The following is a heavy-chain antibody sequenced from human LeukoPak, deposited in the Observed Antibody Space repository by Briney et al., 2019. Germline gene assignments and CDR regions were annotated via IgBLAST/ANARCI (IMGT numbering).Heavy chain of an antibody. CDR1: GGSISSNNYY. D-gene: IGHD6-13*01. V-gene: IGHV4-31*03. CDR3: ARAAILYSRSPSWVYYGMDV. J-gene: IGHJ6*02. Sequence: SETLSVTCTVSGGSISSNNYYWSWIRQHPGKSLEWIGYIYYSGSTYYNPSLKSRVTISVDTSKNQFSLKLSSVTAADTAVYYCARAAILYSRSPSWVYYGMDVWGQGTTVTVSS. CDR2: IYYSGST.